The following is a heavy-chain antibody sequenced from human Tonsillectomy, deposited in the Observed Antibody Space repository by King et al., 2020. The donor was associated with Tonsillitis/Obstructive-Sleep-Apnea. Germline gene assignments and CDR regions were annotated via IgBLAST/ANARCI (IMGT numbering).Heavy chain of an antibody. CDR3: ARDRGVVLPGGFDY. CDR2: IYASGST. J-gene: IGHJ4*02. D-gene: IGHD3-16*01. Sequence: VQLQESGPGLVKPSETLSLTCTVSGGSISGYYWSWIRQPAGKGLEWIGRIYASGSTNYNPSLKSRVTMSVDTSKNQLYLKLTSVTATDTAVYYCARDRGVVLPGGFDYWGQGTLVTVSS. V-gene: IGHV4-4*07. CDR1: GGSISGYY.